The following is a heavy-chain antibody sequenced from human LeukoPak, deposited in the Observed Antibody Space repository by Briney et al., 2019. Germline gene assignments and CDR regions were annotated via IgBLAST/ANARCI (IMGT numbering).Heavy chain of an antibody. CDR2: VSPNSGGT. V-gene: IGHV1-2*02. CDR3: ATKGDLRYSSGWYVGGYYYYYYYMDV. D-gene: IGHD6-19*01. J-gene: IGHJ6*03. Sequence: ASVKVSCKASGYTFTGHYLHWVRQAPGQGLEWMGWVSPNSGGTKYAQNFQGRVTMTRDTSISTVYMELSRLRSDDTAVYYCATKGDLRYSSGWYVGGYYYYYYYMDVWGKGTTVTVSS. CDR1: GYTFTGHY.